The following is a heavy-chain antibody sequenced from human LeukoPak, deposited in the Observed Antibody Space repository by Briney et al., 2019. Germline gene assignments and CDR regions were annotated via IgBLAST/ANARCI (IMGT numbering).Heavy chain of an antibody. CDR3: AKEAPRGDGYRNYFDY. J-gene: IGHJ4*02. D-gene: IGHD3-10*01. CDR1: GFTVSSNY. CDR2: ISGSGGST. V-gene: IGHV3-23*01. Sequence: GGSLRLSCAASGFTVSSNYMSWVRQAPGKGLEWVSAISGSGGSTYYADSVKGRFTVSRDNSKNTLYLQMNSLRVEDTAVYYCAKEAPRGDGYRNYFDYWGQGTLVTVSS.